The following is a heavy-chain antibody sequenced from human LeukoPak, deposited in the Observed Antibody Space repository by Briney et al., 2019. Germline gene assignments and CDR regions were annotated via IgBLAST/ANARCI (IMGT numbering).Heavy chain of an antibody. V-gene: IGHV3-20*04. CDR2: INWNGGST. Sequence: PGGSLRLSCAASGFTFDDYGMSWVRQAPGKGLEWVSGINWNGGSTGYADSVKDRFTISRDNAKNSLYLQMNSLRAEDTALYYCAGSEGGAAAGLWGQGTLVTVSS. J-gene: IGHJ4*02. CDR1: GFTFDDYG. D-gene: IGHD6-13*01. CDR3: AGSEGGAAAGL.